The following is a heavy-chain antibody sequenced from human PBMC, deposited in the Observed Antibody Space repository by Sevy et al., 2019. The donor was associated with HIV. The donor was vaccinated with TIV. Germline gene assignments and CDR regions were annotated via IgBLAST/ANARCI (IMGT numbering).Heavy chain of an antibody. CDR1: VGSISSYY. V-gene: IGHV4-4*07. CDR2: IYTSGST. CDR3: ARDTPPLRFLEWFNWFDP. J-gene: IGHJ5*02. Sequence: SETLSLTCTVSVGSISSYYWSWIRQPAGKGLEWIGRIYTSGSTNYNPSLKSRVTMSVDTSKNQFSLKLSSVTAADTAVYYCARDTPPLRFLEWFNWFDPWGQGTLVTVSS. D-gene: IGHD3-3*01.